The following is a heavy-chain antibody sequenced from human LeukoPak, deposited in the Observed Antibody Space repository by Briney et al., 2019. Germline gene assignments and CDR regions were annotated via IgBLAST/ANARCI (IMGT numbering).Heavy chain of an antibody. J-gene: IGHJ3*01. Sequence: SQTLSLTCAGSGGSISSGGYSWRWIRQPPGKGLEWIGYIYHSGSTYYHPYLKRRVTISVDRSKNQFSLQLSSVTAADTAVYYCARLIPNDYYDSSGYPPEAFDLWGQGTMVTVSS. CDR2: IYHSGST. D-gene: IGHD3-22*01. V-gene: IGHV4-30-2*01. CDR3: ARLIPNDYYDSSGYPPEAFDL. CDR1: GGSISSGGYS.